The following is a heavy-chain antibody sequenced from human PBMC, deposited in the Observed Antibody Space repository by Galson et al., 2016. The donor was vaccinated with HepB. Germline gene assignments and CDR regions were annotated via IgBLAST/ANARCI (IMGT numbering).Heavy chain of an antibody. D-gene: IGHD6-19*01. Sequence: SLRLSCAASGFTSRSYCMSWVRQAPGEGGGWVANINQDGREKYSVASAKGRFTISRDNGKNSLYPQMSSLRAEDAGVYYCARRLDTQRRIAGWGWGMDVWGQGTTVTVS. CDR2: INQDGREK. CDR3: ARRLDTQRRIAGWGWGMDV. CDR1: GFTSRSYC. J-gene: IGHJ6*02. V-gene: IGHV3-7*03.